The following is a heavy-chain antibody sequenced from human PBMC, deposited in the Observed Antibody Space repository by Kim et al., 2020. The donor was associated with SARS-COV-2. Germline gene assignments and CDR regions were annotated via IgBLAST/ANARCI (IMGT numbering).Heavy chain of an antibody. CDR2: ISSSSSTR. J-gene: IGHJ4*02. Sequence: GGSLRLSCAASGFTFSNYNMNWVRQAPGKGLEWVSYISSSSSTRFYADSVKGRFIISRDNAKNSLYLQMNSLRDEDTAVYYCARDGPLYYYDSSAYQNDYSGQGTLVTVSS. D-gene: IGHD3-22*01. CDR3: ARDGPLYYYDSSAYQNDY. CDR1: GFTFSNYN. V-gene: IGHV3-48*02.